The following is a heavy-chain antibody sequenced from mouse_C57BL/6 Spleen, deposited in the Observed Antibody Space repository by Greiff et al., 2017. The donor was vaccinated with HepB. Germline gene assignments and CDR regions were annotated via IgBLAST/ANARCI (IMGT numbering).Heavy chain of an antibody. CDR2: INPSNGGT. CDR1: GYTFTSYW. CDR3: ARSGYYYGSSYAMDY. J-gene: IGHJ4*01. Sequence: QVQLKQSGTELVKPGASVKLSCKASGYTFTSYWMHWVKQRPGQGLEWIGNINPSNGGTNYNEKFKSKATLTVDKSSSTAYMQLSSLTSEDSAVYYCARSGYYYGSSYAMDYWGQGTSVTVSS. V-gene: IGHV1-53*01. D-gene: IGHD1-1*01.